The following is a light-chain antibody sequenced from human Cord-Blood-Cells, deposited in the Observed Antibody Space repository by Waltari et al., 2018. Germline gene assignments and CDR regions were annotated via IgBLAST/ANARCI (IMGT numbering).Light chain of an antibody. CDR3: QHYNSWPRT. J-gene: IGKJ1*01. CDR2: GAS. V-gene: IGKV3-15*01. CDR1: QSVSSN. Sequence: EIVMTQSPATLSVSPGERATLSCRASQSVSSNLAWYQQKPGQAPRLLSYGASTRATGIPAMFSGSGSGKEFTRTISSLQSEDFAVYYCQHYNSWPRTFGQGTKVEIK.